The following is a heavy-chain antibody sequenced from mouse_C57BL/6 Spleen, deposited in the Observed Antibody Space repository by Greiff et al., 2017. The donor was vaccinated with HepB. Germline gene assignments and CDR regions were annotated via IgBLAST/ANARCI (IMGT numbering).Heavy chain of an antibody. J-gene: IGHJ2*01. CDR2: IYPRSGNT. V-gene: IGHV1-81*01. D-gene: IGHD1-1*01. CDR3: ADYGRDFDY. CDR1: GYTFTSYG. Sequence: QVQLKQSGAELARPGASVKLSCKASGYTFTSYGISWVKQRTGQGLEWIGEIYPRSGNTYYNEKFKGKATLTADKSSSPAYMELRSLTSEDSAVYFCADYGRDFDYWGQGTTLTVSS.